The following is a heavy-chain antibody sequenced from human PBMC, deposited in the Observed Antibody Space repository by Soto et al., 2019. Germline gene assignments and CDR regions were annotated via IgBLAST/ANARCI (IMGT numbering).Heavy chain of an antibody. CDR3: VKDNRGSY. Sequence: EVQLVESGGGLVKPGGSLGPSCEASGLTFSTCWLLWVRQAPGKGLEWVANINQDGSERYYVDSVKGRFTISRDNAKNSLYLQMNSLRAEDTAVYYCVKDNRGSYWGQGTLVTVSS. D-gene: IGHD3-10*01. CDR2: INQDGSER. CDR1: GLTFSTCW. V-gene: IGHV3-7*01. J-gene: IGHJ4*02.